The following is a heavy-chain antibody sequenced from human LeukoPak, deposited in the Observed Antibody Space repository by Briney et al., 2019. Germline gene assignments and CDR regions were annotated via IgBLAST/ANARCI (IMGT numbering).Heavy chain of an antibody. J-gene: IGHJ4*02. D-gene: IGHD5-24*01. CDR3: ARGLDGYFDY. CDR1: GFTFSSYG. V-gene: IGHV3-48*04. CDR2: ISSSSSTI. Sequence: GGSLRLSCAASGFTFSSYGMHWVRQAPGKGLEWVSYISSSSSTIYYADSVKGRFTISRDNAKNSLYLQMNSLRAEDTAVYYCARGLDGYFDYWGQGTLVTVSS.